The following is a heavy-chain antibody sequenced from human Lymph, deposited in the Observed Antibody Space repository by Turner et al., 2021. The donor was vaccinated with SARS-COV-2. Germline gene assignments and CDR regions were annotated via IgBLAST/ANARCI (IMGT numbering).Heavy chain of an antibody. D-gene: IGHD3-9*01. Sequence: QVQLVQSGAEVKKPGASVKVSCKASGYTFTSYDINWVRQATGQGLEWMGWMNPSSGNTGYAKKCQGRVTMTRNTSISTAYMELSSLRSEDTAVYYCARGAQLTVWFDPWGQGTLVTVSS. CDR2: MNPSSGNT. CDR1: GYTFTSYD. CDR3: ARGAQLTVWFDP. J-gene: IGHJ5*02. V-gene: IGHV1-8*01.